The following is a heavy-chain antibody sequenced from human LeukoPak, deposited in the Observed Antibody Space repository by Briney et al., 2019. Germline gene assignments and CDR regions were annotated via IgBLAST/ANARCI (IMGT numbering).Heavy chain of an antibody. CDR1: GFTFSSYS. V-gene: IGHV3-21*03. J-gene: IGHJ4*02. CDR2: ISSSSSYI. CDR3: PRGGSSPAY. Sequence: GGSLRLSCAASGFTFSSYSMNWVRQAPGKGLEWVSSISSSSSYIYYADSVKGRFTISRENAQNSLSLQMNHLRADATAVYYCPRGGSSPAYWGQGTLVPVPS. D-gene: IGHD3-16*01.